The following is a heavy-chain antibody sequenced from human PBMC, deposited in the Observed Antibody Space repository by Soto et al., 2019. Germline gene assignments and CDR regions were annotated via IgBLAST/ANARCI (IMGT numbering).Heavy chain of an antibody. D-gene: IGHD3-22*01. CDR3: ARQPYYYDSSGYYFDY. Sequence: SETLSLTCTVSGGSISSSSYYWGWIRQPPGKGLEWIGSIYYCGSTYYNPSLKSRVTISVDTSKNQFSLKLSSVTAADTAVYYCARQPYYYDSSGYYFDYWGQGTLVTVSS. CDR2: IYYCGST. CDR1: GGSISSSSYY. J-gene: IGHJ4*02. V-gene: IGHV4-39*01.